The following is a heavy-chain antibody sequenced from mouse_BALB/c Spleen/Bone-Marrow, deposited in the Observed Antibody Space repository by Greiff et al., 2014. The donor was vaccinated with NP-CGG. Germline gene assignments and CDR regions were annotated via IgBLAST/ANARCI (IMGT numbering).Heavy chain of an antibody. CDR2: IDPAIF. CDR1: GFNIKDTY. CDR3: ASYRYGWYFDV. J-gene: IGHJ1*01. D-gene: IGHD2-14*01. Sequence: VQLQQSGAELVKPGASVELSCTASGFNIKDTYLHWVKQRPEQGLDWIGRIDPAIFKYDPKFQGKATITADTSSNTAYLHLSSLTSEDTAVYYCASYRYGWYFDVWGAGTTVTVSS. V-gene: IGHV14-3*02.